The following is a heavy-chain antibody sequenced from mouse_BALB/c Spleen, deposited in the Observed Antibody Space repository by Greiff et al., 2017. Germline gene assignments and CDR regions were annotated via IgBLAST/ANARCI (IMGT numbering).Heavy chain of an antibody. CDR3: ARDPWEVRRPY. Sequence: VKLVESGPGLVAPSQSLSITCTVSGFSLTSYGVHWVRQPPGKGLEWLGVIWAGGSTNYNSALMSRLSISKDNSKSQVFLKMNSLQTDDTAMYYCARDPWEVRRPYWGQGTLVTVSA. V-gene: IGHV2-9*02. CDR2: IWAGGST. D-gene: IGHD2-14*01. J-gene: IGHJ3*01. CDR1: GFSLTSYG.